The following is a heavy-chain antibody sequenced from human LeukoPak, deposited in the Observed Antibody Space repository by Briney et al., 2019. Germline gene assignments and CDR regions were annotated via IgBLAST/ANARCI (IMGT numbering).Heavy chain of an antibody. CDR3: ARYPAFWSGRSYYYYYYMDV. J-gene: IGHJ6*03. D-gene: IGHD3-3*01. V-gene: IGHV5-51*01. CDR1: GYSFTSYW. CDR2: IYPGDSDT. Sequence: GESLKISCKGSGYSFTSYWIGWVRQMPGKGLEWMGIIYPGDSDTRYSPSFQGQVTISADKSISTAYLQWSSLKASDTAMYYSARYPAFWSGRSYYYYYYMDVWGKGTTVTVSS.